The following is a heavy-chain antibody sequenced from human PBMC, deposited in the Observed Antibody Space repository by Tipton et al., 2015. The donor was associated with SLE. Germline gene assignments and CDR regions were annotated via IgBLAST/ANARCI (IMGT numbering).Heavy chain of an antibody. V-gene: IGHV4-39*07. J-gene: IGHJ4*02. D-gene: IGHD1-14*01. Sequence: LRLSCSVSGGSITSSGYHWGWIRQPPGKGLEWIGGTFYTGSTYYNPSLKSRVTMPVDTSKNEFSLRLTSLTAADTAVYYCARPDRYWGLGTLVTVSS. CDR2: TFYTGST. CDR1: GGSITSSGYH. CDR3: ARPDRY.